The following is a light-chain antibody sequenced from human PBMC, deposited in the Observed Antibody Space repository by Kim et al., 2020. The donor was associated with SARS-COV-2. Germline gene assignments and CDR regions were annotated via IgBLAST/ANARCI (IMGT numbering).Light chain of an antibody. CDR1: PDINTR. J-gene: IGKJ1*01. CDR2: GAS. V-gene: IGKV1-12*01. Sequence: ASVGDRVTITSRASPDINTRLAWYQQRPGMVPKLLIDGASSLQSGVPSRFSGRGSGTDFTLTIWSLQPEDFATYYCQQANNFPWTFGQGTKVDIK. CDR3: QQANNFPWT.